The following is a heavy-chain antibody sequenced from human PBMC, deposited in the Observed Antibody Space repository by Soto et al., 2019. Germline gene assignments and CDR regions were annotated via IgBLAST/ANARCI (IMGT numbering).Heavy chain of an antibody. V-gene: IGHV5-10-1*01. CDR2: IDPSDSYT. CDR3: ARLYYYDSSGYYY. CDR1: GYSFTSYW. J-gene: IGHJ4*02. D-gene: IGHD3-22*01. Sequence: ESLKISCTVSGYSFTSYWISWVRQMPGKGLEWMGRIDPSDSYTNYSPSFQGHVTTSAAKSIRTAYLQWSSLKASDTAMYYCARLYYYDSSGYYYWGQGTLVTVSS.